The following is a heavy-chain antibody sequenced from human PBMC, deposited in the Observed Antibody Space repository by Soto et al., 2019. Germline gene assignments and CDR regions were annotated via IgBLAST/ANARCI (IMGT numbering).Heavy chain of an antibody. CDR2: IHHRDST. V-gene: IGHV4-4*02. CDR3: GCRVEDISYDYYGMDV. Sequence: SETLSLTCAVSGGSISSNNWWSWVRQAPGKGLEWIGDIHHRDSTNYNPSIKSRVTISVDKSKNEFSTKVKCVTAADTAVYYCGCRVEDISYDYYGMDVWGQGTTVTVSS. J-gene: IGHJ6*02. CDR1: GGSISSNNW. D-gene: IGHD2-15*01.